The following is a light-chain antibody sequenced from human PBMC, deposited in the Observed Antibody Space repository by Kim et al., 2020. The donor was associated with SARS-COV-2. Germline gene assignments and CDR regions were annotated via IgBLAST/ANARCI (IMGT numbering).Light chain of an antibody. CDR3: QQYGSSTRT. CDR2: GAS. CDR1: QGVRDSS. J-gene: IGKJ1*01. V-gene: IGKV3-20*01. Sequence: SLGESATLSCRGSQGVRDSSLGWYQQKPGQAPRLLIYGASSRATGIPDRFSGSGSGPDVTLTVSRLEPEDFAVYYCQQYGSSTRTFGEGTKVDIK.